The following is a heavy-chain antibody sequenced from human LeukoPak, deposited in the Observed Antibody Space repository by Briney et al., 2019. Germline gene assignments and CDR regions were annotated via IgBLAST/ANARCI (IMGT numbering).Heavy chain of an antibody. V-gene: IGHV1-69*04. J-gene: IGHJ2*01. D-gene: IGHD3-22*01. Sequence: GASVKVSCKASGGTFSSYAISWVRQAPGQGLEWMGRIIPIFGIANYAQKFQGRVTITADKSTSTAYMELSSLRSEDTAVYYCARSRHYYDSSGSWYFDLWGRGTLVTVPS. CDR2: IIPIFGIA. CDR1: GGTFSSYA. CDR3: ARSRHYYDSSGSWYFDL.